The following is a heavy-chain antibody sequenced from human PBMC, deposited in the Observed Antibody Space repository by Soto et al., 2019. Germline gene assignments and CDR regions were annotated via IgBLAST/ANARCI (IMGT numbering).Heavy chain of an antibody. J-gene: IGHJ4*02. D-gene: IGHD6-6*01. CDR1: GFTFTSSA. CDR3: AAFYWSSVSSSSNYFDY. V-gene: IGHV1-58*01. Sequence: RASVKVSCKASGFTFTSSAVQWVRQARGQRLEWIGWIVVGSGNTNYAQKFQERVTITRDMSTSTAYMELSSLRSEDTAVYYCAAFYWSSVSSSSNYFDYWGQGTLVTVSS. CDR2: IVVGSGNT.